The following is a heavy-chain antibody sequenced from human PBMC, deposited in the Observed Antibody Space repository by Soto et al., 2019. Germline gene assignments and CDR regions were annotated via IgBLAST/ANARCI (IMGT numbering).Heavy chain of an antibody. D-gene: IGHD5-18*01. CDR1: GGSFSGYY. Sequence: QVQLQQWGAGLLKPSETLSLTCAVYGGSFSGYYWSWIRQPPGKGLEWIGEINHSGSTNYNPSLKSRVTISVDTAKNQFSLKLSSVTAADTAVYYCAIAGYSYGYMIGYYYGMDVWGQGTTVTVSS. CDR2: INHSGST. J-gene: IGHJ6*02. V-gene: IGHV4-34*01. CDR3: AIAGYSYGYMIGYYYGMDV.